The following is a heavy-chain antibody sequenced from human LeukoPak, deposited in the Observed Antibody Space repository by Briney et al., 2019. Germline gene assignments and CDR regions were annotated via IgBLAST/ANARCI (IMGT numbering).Heavy chain of an antibody. D-gene: IGHD3-3*01. Sequence: PGGSLRLSCAASRFTVSSNYMSWVRQTPGKGLEWVSIIYSGGSTYYADSVKGRFTISRDNAKNSLYLQMNSLKLEDTALYYCVKDRDFWSGLDVWGQGTMVTVS. J-gene: IGHJ6*02. V-gene: IGHV3-53*05. CDR3: VKDRDFWSGLDV. CDR2: IYSGGST. CDR1: RFTVSSNY.